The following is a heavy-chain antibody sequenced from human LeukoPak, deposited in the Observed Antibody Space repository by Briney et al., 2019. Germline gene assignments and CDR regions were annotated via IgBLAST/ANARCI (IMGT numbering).Heavy chain of an antibody. V-gene: IGHV3-11*04. CDR3: ARVSMGDSWVNRDGYNRNGGY. Sequence: GGSLRLSCAASGFTFSDYYMSWIRQAPGKGLEWVSYISSSSSTIYYADSVKGRFTISRDNAKNSLYLQMNSLRAEDTAVYYCARVSMGDSWVNRDGYNRNGGYWGQGTLVTVSS. D-gene: IGHD5-24*01. CDR2: ISSSSSTI. J-gene: IGHJ4*02. CDR1: GFTFSDYY.